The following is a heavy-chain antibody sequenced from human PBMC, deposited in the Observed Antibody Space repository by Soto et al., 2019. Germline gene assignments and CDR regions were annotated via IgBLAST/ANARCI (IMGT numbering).Heavy chain of an antibody. J-gene: IGHJ5*02. CDR1: GGPITSGGYS. D-gene: IGHD4-17*01. CDR3: ARTMTTSGWFDP. Sequence: SETLSLTCAVSGGPITSGGYSWSWIRQPPGQGLEWIGYIYHSGGTYSNPSLKSRVTLSIDRTKKQFSLKLKSVTAADTAVYFCARTMTTSGWFDPWGQGTLVTVSS. V-gene: IGHV4-30-2*01. CDR2: IYHSGGT.